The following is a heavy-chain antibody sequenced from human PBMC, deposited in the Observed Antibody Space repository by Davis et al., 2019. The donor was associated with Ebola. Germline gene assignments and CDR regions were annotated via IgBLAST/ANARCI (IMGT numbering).Heavy chain of an antibody. D-gene: IGHD3-3*01. V-gene: IGHV1-8*01. J-gene: IGHJ6*04. CDR1: GYTFTNYD. Sequence: ASVKVSCKASGYTFTNYDINWVRQATGQGLEWMGWMNPNSGNTGYAQKFLGRVTMTRNTSISTAYMELSSLRSEDTAVYFCARDDDFWSGITRARYYYGMDVWGKGTTVTVSS. CDR2: MNPNSGNT. CDR3: ARDDDFWSGITRARYYYGMDV.